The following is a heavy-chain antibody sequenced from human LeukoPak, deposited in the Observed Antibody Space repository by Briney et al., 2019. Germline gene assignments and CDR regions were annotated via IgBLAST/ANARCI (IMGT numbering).Heavy chain of an antibody. J-gene: IGHJ5*02. D-gene: IGHD3-3*01. CDR1: GGSISSGGYS. Sequence: PSETLSLTCAVSGGSISSGGYSWGWIRQPPGTGLEWIGYIYHSGSTYYNPSLKSRVTISVDRSKNQFSLKLSSVTAADTAVYYCARGGVVIPYNWFDPWGQGTLVTVSS. CDR3: ARGGVVIPYNWFDP. CDR2: IYHSGST. V-gene: IGHV4-30-2*01.